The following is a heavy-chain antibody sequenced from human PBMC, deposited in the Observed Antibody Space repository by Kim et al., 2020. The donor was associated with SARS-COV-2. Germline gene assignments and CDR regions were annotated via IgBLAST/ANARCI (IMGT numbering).Heavy chain of an antibody. J-gene: IGHJ3*02. CDR1: GFTFSSYW. V-gene: IGHV3-74*01. D-gene: IGHD2-15*01. CDR3: AREPSYCSGGSCYSASAFDI. Sequence: GGSLRLSCAASGFTFSSYWMHWVRQAPGKGLVWVSRINSDGSSTSYADSVKGRFTISRDNAKNTLYLQMNSLRAEDTAVYYCAREPSYCSGGSCYSASAFDIWGQGTMVTVSS. CDR2: INSDGSST.